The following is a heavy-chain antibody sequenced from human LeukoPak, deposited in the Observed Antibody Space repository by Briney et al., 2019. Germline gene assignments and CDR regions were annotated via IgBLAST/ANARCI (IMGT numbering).Heavy chain of an antibody. Sequence: SQTLSVTCAISGDSVSSNTPAWNWIRQSPSRGLEWLGRTYYRSKWYNDYAVSARSRITINPDTAKNQFSLQLNSVTPEDTAVYYCARQQRGAFDYWGQGTLVTVSS. CDR3: ARQQRGAFDY. J-gene: IGHJ4*02. D-gene: IGHD6-13*01. CDR2: TYYRSKWYN. V-gene: IGHV6-1*01. CDR1: GDSVSSNTPA.